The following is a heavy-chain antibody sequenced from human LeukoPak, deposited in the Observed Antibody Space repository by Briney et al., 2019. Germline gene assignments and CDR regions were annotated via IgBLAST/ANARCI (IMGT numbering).Heavy chain of an antibody. J-gene: IGHJ5*02. V-gene: IGHV4-59*12. CDR2: IYYTGST. Sequence: SETLSLTCTVSGGSISSYYWSWIRQPPGKGLEWIGYIYYTGSTNYNPSLKSRVTISVDTSKNQFSLKLSSVTAADTAVYYCAREVDAAAAYNWFDPWGQGTLVTVSS. CDR3: AREVDAAAAYNWFDP. CDR1: GGSISSYY. D-gene: IGHD2-2*01.